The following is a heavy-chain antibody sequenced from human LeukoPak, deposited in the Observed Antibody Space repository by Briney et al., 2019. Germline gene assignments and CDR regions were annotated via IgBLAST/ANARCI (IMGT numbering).Heavy chain of an antibody. D-gene: IGHD5-12*01. CDR2: ISAYNGNT. V-gene: IGHV1-18*01. CDR1: GYTFTSYG. CDR3: ARARPYSGYGLPFDY. Sequence: GASVKVSCKASGYTFTSYGISWVRQAPGQGLEWMGWISAYNGNTNYAQKLQGRVTMTTDTSTSTAYMELRSLRSDDTAVYYCARARPYSGYGLPFDYWGQGTLVTVSS. J-gene: IGHJ4*02.